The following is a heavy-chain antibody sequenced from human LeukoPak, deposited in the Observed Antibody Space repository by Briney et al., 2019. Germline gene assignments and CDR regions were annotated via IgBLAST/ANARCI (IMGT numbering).Heavy chain of an antibody. Sequence: GGSLRLSCAASGFTVSSNYMSWVRQAPGKELEWVAVIYSGGSTYYADSVKGRFTISRDNSKNTLYLQMNSLRAEDTAVYYCARGHCSGGSCNDYWGQGTLVTVSS. V-gene: IGHV3-53*01. CDR1: GFTVSSNY. J-gene: IGHJ4*02. CDR3: ARGHCSGGSCNDY. CDR2: IYSGGST. D-gene: IGHD2-15*01.